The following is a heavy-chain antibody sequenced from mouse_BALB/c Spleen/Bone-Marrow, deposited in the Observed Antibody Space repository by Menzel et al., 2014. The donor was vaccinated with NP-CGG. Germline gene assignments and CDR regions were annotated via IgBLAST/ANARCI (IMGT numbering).Heavy chain of an antibody. CDR3: ARSRFPDYGSSPFDY. Sequence: DVKLVESGGGLVQPGGSRKLSCAASGFTFSSFGMHWVRRAPEKGLEWVAYISSGSSTIYYADTVKGRFAISRDNPKNILFLQMTSLRSEDTAMYYCARSRFPDYGSSPFDYWGQGTTLTVSS. V-gene: IGHV5-17*02. D-gene: IGHD1-1*01. J-gene: IGHJ2*01. CDR2: ISSGSSTI. CDR1: GFTFSSFG.